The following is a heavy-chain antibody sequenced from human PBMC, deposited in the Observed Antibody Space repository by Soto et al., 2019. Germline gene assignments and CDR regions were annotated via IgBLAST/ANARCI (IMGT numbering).Heavy chain of an antibody. CDR1: GVTFSSYS. D-gene: IGHD6-19*01. V-gene: IGHV3-48*02. CDR2: ISSHSSTL. Sequence: GGSLELSCAAYGVTFSSYSMNWVRQAPGKGLEWISYISSHSSTLYYADSVKGRFTISRDNAGNSLYLQMNSLRDVDTAVYYCVRDGSGNLYLNWFDPWGQGTLVTVSS. J-gene: IGHJ5*02. CDR3: VRDGSGNLYLNWFDP.